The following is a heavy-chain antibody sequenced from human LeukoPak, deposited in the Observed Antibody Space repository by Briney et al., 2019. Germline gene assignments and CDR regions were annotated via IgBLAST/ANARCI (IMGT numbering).Heavy chain of an antibody. CDR3: AREGTRYYYYMDV. CDR1: GYTFTGYY. Sequence: SSVKVSCKASGYTFTGYYMHWVRQAPGQGLEWMGWINPNSGGTNYEQKFQGRVTMTRDTSISTAYMELSRLRSDDTAVYYCAREGTRYYYYMDVWGKGTTVTVSS. V-gene: IGHV1-2*02. D-gene: IGHD3/OR15-3a*01. J-gene: IGHJ6*03. CDR2: INPNSGGT.